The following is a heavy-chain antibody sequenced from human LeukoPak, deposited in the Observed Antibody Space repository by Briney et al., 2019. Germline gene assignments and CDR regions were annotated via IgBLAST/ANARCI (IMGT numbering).Heavy chain of an antibody. CDR3: ARDLFPRPPNYYDSSGYYPTAEYFQH. D-gene: IGHD3-22*01. Sequence: PGGSLRLSCAASGFTFSSYWMHWVRQAPGKGLVWVSRINSDGSSTRYADSVKGRFTISRDNAKNTLYLQMNSLRAEDTAVYYCARDLFPRPPNYYDSSGYYPTAEYFQHWGQGTLVTVSS. CDR1: GFTFSSYW. V-gene: IGHV3-74*01. CDR2: INSDGSST. J-gene: IGHJ1*01.